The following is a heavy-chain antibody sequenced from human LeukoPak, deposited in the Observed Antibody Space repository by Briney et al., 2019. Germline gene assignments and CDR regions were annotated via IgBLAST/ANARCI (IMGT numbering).Heavy chain of an antibody. CDR3: AKGTGDTGYYFDY. CDR1: GFTFSDYA. D-gene: IGHD7-27*01. Sequence: PGGFLRLSCAASGFTFSDYAMNWVRQAPGKGLEWVSGIRVGGEVYYADSVKGRFTISRDNSENTLYLQMSGLRAEDTAEYHCAKGTGDTGYYFDYWGQGTLVTVSS. CDR2: IRVGGEV. V-gene: IGHV3-23*01. J-gene: IGHJ4*02.